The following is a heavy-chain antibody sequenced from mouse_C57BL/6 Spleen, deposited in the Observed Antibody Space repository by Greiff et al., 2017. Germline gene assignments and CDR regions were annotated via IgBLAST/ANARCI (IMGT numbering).Heavy chain of an antibody. CDR3: AREGPLYYFDY. CDR1: GFTFSDYY. D-gene: IGHD3-3*01. J-gene: IGHJ2*01. CDR2: INYDGSST. V-gene: IGHV5-16*01. Sequence: EVKLMESEGGLVQPGSSMKLSCTASGFTFSDYYMAWVRQVPEKGLEWVANINYDGSSTYYLDSLKSRFIISRDNAKNILYLQMSSLKSEDTATYYCAREGPLYYFDYWGQGTTLTVSS.